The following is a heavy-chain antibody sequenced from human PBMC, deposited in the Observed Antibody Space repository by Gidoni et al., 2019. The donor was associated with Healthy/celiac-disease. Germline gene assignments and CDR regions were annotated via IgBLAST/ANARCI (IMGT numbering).Heavy chain of an antibody. CDR3: ARANPSSSWSYFDY. CDR2: ISYDGSNK. J-gene: IGHJ4*02. Sequence: QVQLVESGGGVVQPGRSLRLSCAASGFTFSSYAMHWVRQAPGKGLEWVAVISYDGSNKYYADSVKGRFTISRDNSKNTLYLQMNSLRAEDTAVYYCARANPSSSWSYFDYWGQGTLVTVSS. V-gene: IGHV3-30*01. CDR1: GFTFSSYA. D-gene: IGHD6-13*01.